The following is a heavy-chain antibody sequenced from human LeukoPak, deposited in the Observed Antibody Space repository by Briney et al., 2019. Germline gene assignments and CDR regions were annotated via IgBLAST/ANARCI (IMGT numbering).Heavy chain of an antibody. CDR1: GGSISSGGYS. V-gene: IGHV4-61*08. J-gene: IGHJ4*02. CDR3: ARVADTAMVYDY. Sequence: PSETLSLTCAVSGGSISSGGYSWSWIRQPPGKGLEWIGYIYYSGSTNYNPSLKSRVTISVDTSKNQFSLKLSSVTAADTAVYYCARVADTAMVYDYWGQGTLVTVSS. D-gene: IGHD5-18*01. CDR2: IYYSGST.